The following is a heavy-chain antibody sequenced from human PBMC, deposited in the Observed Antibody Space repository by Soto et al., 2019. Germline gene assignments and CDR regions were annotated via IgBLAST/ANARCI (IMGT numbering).Heavy chain of an antibody. Sequence: KISCKGSGYSFTSYWIGWVRQMPGKGLEWMGIIYPGDSDTRYSPSFQGQVTISADKSISTAYLQWSSLKASDTAMYYCATQNRDRGYYYYGMDVWGQGTTVTVSS. D-gene: IGHD3-10*01. J-gene: IGHJ6*02. CDR3: ATQNRDRGYYYYGMDV. CDR1: GYSFTSYW. CDR2: IYPGDSDT. V-gene: IGHV5-51*01.